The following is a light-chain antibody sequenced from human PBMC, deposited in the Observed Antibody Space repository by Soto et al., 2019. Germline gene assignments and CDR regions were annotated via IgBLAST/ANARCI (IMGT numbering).Light chain of an antibody. Sequence: QSALTQPPSVSGSPGQSVTISCTGTSSAVGRYNLVSWYQQPPGTAPKLMIYEVSNRPSGVPDRFSGSKSGNTASLTISGLQAEDEADYYCTSYSSSITYVFGTGTKVTVL. V-gene: IGLV2-18*02. CDR2: EVS. CDR1: SSAVGRYNL. CDR3: TSYSSSITYV. J-gene: IGLJ1*01.